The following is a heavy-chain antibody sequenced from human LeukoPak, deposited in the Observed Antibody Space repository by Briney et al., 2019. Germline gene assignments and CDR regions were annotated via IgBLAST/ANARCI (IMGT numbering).Heavy chain of an antibody. V-gene: IGHV1-46*01. Sequence: GASVKVSCKASGYTFTSYYMHWVRQAPGQGLEWMGIINPSGGSTSYAQKFQGRVTMTRDTSTSTVYMELSSLRSEDTAVYYCARDLPITIVRGVTSARYGMDVWGQGTTVTVSS. J-gene: IGHJ6*02. CDR2: INPSGGST. CDR3: ARDLPITIVRGVTSARYGMDV. CDR1: GYTFTSYY. D-gene: IGHD3-10*01.